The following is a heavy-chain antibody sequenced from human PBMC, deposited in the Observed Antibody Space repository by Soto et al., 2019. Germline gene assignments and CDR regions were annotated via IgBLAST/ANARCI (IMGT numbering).Heavy chain of an antibody. Sequence: QVQLVQSGAEVKKPGASVKVSCKASGYIFTGYFIHWVRQAPGQGLEWMGWINPDSGDTKYAQNFQGRVTMTGDTPISTVYMELNRLRSDDAAVYYCARGRRDIVATTRWDYWGQGTLVTVSS. CDR3: ARGRRDIVATTRWDY. V-gene: IGHV1-2*02. J-gene: IGHJ4*02. CDR1: GYIFTGYF. CDR2: INPDSGDT. D-gene: IGHD5-12*01.